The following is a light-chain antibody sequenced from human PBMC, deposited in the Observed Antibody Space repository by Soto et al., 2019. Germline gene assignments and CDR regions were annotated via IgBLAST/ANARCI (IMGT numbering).Light chain of an antibody. CDR3: QVWDSSPAWV. CDR1: NIGSKN. V-gene: IGLV3-9*01. CDR2: RDR. Sequence: SYELTQPLSVSVAPGQTATITCGGNNIGSKNVHWYQQRPGQAPVLVIYRDRNRPSGIPERFSGSNSGNTATLTISRAQAGDEADYYCQVWDSSPAWVFGGGTKLTVL. J-gene: IGLJ3*02.